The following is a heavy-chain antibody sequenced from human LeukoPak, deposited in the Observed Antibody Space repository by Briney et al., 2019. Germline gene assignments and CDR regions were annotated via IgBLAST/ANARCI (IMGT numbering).Heavy chain of an antibody. CDR1: GGSVNSRSSY. D-gene: IGHD4-17*01. V-gene: IGHV4-61*01. J-gene: IGHJ6*02. CDR3: ARDLGMTTADYGMDV. CDR2: ISYSGYT. Sequence: PSETLSLTCTVSGGSVNSRSSYWTWIRQPPGKGLEWIGYISYSGYTNYNPSLYSRLTISLDTSKNQFSLKLSSVTAADTAVYYCARDLGMTTADYGMDVWGQGTTVTVSS.